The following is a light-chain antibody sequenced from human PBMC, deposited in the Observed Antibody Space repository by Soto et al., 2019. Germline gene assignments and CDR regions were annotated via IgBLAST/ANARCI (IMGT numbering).Light chain of an antibody. V-gene: IGKV1-39*01. Sequence: DIQMTQSPSSLSASVGDRVTITCRASQSISSFLTWYQQKAGKAPKLLIYAASSLQSGVPSRFSGSGSGTDFTLTISSLQPEDFATYYCQQSYSTPFTFGQGT. CDR1: QSISSF. J-gene: IGKJ5*01. CDR3: QQSYSTPFT. CDR2: AAS.